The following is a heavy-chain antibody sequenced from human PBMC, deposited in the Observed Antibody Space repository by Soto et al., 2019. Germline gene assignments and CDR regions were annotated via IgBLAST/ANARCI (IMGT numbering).Heavy chain of an antibody. CDR1: GGSFSGYY. J-gene: IGHJ6*02. V-gene: IGHV4-34*01. D-gene: IGHD3-3*01. Sequence: QVQLQQWGAGLLKPSETLSLTCAVYGGSFSGYYWSWIRQPPGKGLEWIGEINHSGSTNYNPSLKSRVTISVDTSKNQFSLKLSSVTAADTAVYYCASRDFGVVIRYGMDVWGQGTTVTVSS. CDR3: ASRDFGVVIRYGMDV. CDR2: INHSGST.